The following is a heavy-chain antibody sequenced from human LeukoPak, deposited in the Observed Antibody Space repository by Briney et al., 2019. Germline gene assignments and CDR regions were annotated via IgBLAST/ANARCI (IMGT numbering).Heavy chain of an antibody. CDR2: IWFDGSNK. CDR1: GFIFSNDA. Sequence: PGGSLRLSCAASGFIFSNDAMHWVRQAPGKGLEWVAFIWFDGSNKHYADSVKGRFAISRDNSEDTLYLQMNSLRAEDTAVYYCAKGSGSWFFDPWGQGTLVTVSS. CDR3: AKGSGSWFFDP. V-gene: IGHV3-30*02. J-gene: IGHJ5*02. D-gene: IGHD6-13*01.